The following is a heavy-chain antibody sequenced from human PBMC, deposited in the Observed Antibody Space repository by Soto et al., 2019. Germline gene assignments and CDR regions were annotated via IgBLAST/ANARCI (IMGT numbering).Heavy chain of an antibody. Sequence: QVQLQESGPGLVKPSETLSLTCSVSVVSISSYYWSWIRQTPGKGLEWIGYIFYGGVTHYNPSLKSRVTISLDTSKTQFSLKLTSVTPADTAVYYGARDASSQAARVLDVWGQGTTVTVSS. J-gene: IGHJ6*02. CDR1: VVSISSYY. V-gene: IGHV4-59*01. D-gene: IGHD2-15*01. CDR2: IFYGGVT. CDR3: ARDASSQAARVLDV.